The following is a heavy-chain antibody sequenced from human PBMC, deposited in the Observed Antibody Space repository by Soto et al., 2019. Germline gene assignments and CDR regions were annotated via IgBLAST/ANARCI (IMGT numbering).Heavy chain of an antibody. V-gene: IGHV3-23*01. CDR2: ISATGSGT. CDR3: AEYTNSWYFAY. Sequence: EVQLLESGGGLAQPGGSLRLSCAASGFTFYSSAMSWVRQAPGKGLEWVSSISATGSGTYYADSVKGRFTISRDNSKNMLYLQMNILGAEDTAIYYCAEYTNSWYFAYWGQGTLVTVSS. J-gene: IGHJ4*02. CDR1: GFTFYSSA. D-gene: IGHD6-13*01.